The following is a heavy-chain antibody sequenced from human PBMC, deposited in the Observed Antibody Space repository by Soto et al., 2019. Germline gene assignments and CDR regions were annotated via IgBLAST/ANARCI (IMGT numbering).Heavy chain of an antibody. CDR2: ITSDTKTI. J-gene: IGHJ4*02. CDR1: GFRFSIYS. Sequence: EVQLVESGGGLVQPGGSLRLSCAASGFRFSIYSMNWVRQAPGKGLEWSAYITSDTKTIKYADSVKGRFTISRDNDKNLVYLQINSLRDEDTAVYYCARSVEGHFAYWGQGTVVTVST. D-gene: IGHD6-19*01. V-gene: IGHV3-48*02. CDR3: ARSVEGHFAY.